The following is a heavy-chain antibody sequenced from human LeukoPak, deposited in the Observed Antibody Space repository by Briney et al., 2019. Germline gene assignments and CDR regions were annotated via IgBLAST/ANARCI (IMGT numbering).Heavy chain of an antibody. CDR2: ISSSNDYI. CDR3: VRIPNSAGFPNWFDP. V-gene: IGHV3-21*01. D-gene: IGHD6-19*01. Sequence: PGGSLRLSCAVSGFTFSSYAMSWVRQAPGKGLEWVSSISSSNDYIYYADSVKGRSTISRDNAKNSLYLQMNSLRAEDTAVYYCVRIPNSAGFPNWFDPWGQGALVTVSS. J-gene: IGHJ5*02. CDR1: GFTFSSYA.